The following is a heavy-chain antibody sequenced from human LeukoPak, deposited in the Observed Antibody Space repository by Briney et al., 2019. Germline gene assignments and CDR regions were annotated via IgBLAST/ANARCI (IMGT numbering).Heavy chain of an antibody. J-gene: IGHJ4*02. D-gene: IGHD4-17*01. Sequence: PGGPLRLSCAASGFSVTNNYMSWVRQAPGKGLEWVSAVSTSGGSTYYADSVKGRFTISRDNSKNTLYLQMNSQRAEDTAVYYCAKRRTTVISLDQWGQGTLVTVSS. CDR1: GFSVTNNY. V-gene: IGHV3-23*01. CDR3: AKRRTTVISLDQ. CDR2: VSTSGGST.